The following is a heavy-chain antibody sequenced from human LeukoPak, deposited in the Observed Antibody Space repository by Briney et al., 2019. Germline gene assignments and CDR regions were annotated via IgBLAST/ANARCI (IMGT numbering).Heavy chain of an antibody. CDR3: TRFRGSGSSTLYSFDY. CDR1: QFTFNNNG. Sequence: GGSLRLSCAASQFTFNNNGMSWVRQAPGKGLEWVSGLSGDSSSIYYAASVKGRFTISRDNSKNMLYLQMSSLRAEDTAVYYCTRFRGSGSSTLYSFDYWGQGSLVTVAP. J-gene: IGHJ4*02. V-gene: IGHV3-23*01. D-gene: IGHD3-10*01. CDR2: LSGDSSSI.